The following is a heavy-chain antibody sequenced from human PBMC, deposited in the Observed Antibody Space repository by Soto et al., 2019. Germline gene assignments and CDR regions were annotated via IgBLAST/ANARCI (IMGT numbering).Heavy chain of an antibody. CDR3: AKNIVGTTGAFDI. D-gene: IGHD1-26*01. CDR1: GYTFSSYA. J-gene: IGHJ3*02. CDR2: IWYDGTNK. Sequence: QGQLVESGGGVVQPGRSPSLSCAASGYTFSSYAIHWVRQAPGKGLEWVAIIWYDGTNKYYTDSVKGRFTISRDNSKNTLYLQMNSLRAEDTAVYYCAKNIVGTTGAFDIWGQGTMVTVSS. V-gene: IGHV3-33*06.